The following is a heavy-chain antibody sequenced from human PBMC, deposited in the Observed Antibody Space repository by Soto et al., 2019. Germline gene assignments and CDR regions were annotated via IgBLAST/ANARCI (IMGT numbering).Heavy chain of an antibody. J-gene: IGHJ6*02. Sequence: ESGGGVVQPGRSLRLSCAASGFTFSSFGMHWVRQAPGKGLEWVAVISYDGGNIYYADSVKGRFTISRDNSKNTLYLQMNSLRAEDTAVYYCAKDGTSFYYYYGMDVWGQGTTVTVSS. CDR2: ISYDGGNI. CDR1: GFTFSSFG. V-gene: IGHV3-30*18. D-gene: IGHD2-2*01. CDR3: AKDGTSFYYYYGMDV.